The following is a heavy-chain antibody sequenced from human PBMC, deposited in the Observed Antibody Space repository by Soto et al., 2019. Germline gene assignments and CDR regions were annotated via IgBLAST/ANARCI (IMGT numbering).Heavy chain of an antibody. D-gene: IGHD5-12*01. Sequence: SETLSLTCIVSGGSISSSSYYWGWIRQPPGKGLEWIGSIYYSGSTYYNPSLKSRGTISVDTSKNQISLKLSSVTAADTAVFYSARHRASNGFDPSSQGTLDTVS. CDR3: ARHRASNGFDP. CDR2: IYYSGST. CDR1: GGSISSSSYY. V-gene: IGHV4-39*01. J-gene: IGHJ5*02.